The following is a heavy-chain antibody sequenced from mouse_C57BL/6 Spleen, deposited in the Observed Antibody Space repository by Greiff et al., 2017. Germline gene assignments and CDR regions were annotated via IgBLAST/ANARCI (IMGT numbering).Heavy chain of an antibody. J-gene: IGHJ4*01. CDR3: ARWGYDNYAMDY. Sequence: QVQLKESGAELVRPGTSVKVSCKASGYAFTNYLIEWVKQRPGQGLEWIGVINPGSGGTNYNEKFKGKATLTADKSSSTAYMQLSSLTSEDSAVYFCARWGYDNYAMDYWGQGTSVTVSS. D-gene: IGHD2-2*01. V-gene: IGHV1-54*01. CDR1: GYAFTNYL. CDR2: INPGSGGT.